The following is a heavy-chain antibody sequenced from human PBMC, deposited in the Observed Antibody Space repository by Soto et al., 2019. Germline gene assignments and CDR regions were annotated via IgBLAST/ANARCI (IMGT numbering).Heavy chain of an antibody. Sequence: QVQLQESGPGLVKPSQTLSLTCTVSGGFISSGDYYWSWIRQHPGKGLEWIGSIHYSGSTYYNPSLKSRLTTSIDKSKNQFSLKLSSVTAADTAVFYCARGVARGDDFWSGYEGFDPWGQGTLVTVSS. CDR3: ARGVARGDDFWSGYEGFDP. J-gene: IGHJ5*02. D-gene: IGHD3-3*01. CDR2: IHYSGST. V-gene: IGHV4-31*03. CDR1: GGFISSGDYY.